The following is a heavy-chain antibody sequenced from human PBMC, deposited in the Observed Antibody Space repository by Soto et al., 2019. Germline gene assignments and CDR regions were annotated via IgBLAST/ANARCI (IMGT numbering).Heavy chain of an antibody. D-gene: IGHD4-17*01. J-gene: IGHJ6*02. V-gene: IGHV3-30*18. CDR2: ISYDGSNK. Sequence: PEGSLRLSCAASGFSLSSYGMHWLRKDQGKGLEWVAVISYDGSNKYYADSVKGRFTISRDNSKNTLYLQMNSLRAEDTAVYYCAKMYDYGDYERDYYYYGMDVWGQGTTVTVSS. CDR3: AKMYDYGDYERDYYYYGMDV. CDR1: GFSLSSYG.